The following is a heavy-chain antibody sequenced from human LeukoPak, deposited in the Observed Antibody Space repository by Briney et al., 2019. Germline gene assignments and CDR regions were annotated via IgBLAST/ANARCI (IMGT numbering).Heavy chain of an antibody. CDR2: ISYDGINK. CDR1: GFTFSAYG. D-gene: IGHD1-14*01. Sequence: HPGGSLRLSCAVSGFTFSAYGMHWVRQAPGTGLEWVAIISYDGINKYYPDSVKGRFTISRDNSKNTLYLQMNSLRAEDTAVYYCAKDTRDDHHSDYWGQGTLVTVSS. J-gene: IGHJ4*02. CDR3: AKDTRDDHHSDY. V-gene: IGHV3-30*18.